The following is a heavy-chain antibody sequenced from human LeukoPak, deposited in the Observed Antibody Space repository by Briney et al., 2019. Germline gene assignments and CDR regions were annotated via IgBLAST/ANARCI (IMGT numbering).Heavy chain of an antibody. CDR1: GGSIWSSDDY. D-gene: IGHD3-10*01. V-gene: IGHV4-39*01. CDR3: ARHYGGVIPKYYFDY. J-gene: IGHJ4*02. Sequence: PSETLSLTCSVSGGSIWSSDDYWGFVRQTPGKGLEWMGSIYYTGSSHYNPSLKSRVTISVDTSKNQFSLKLSSGTAADTAVYYCARHYGGVIPKYYFDYWGQGTLVTVSS. CDR2: IYYTGSS.